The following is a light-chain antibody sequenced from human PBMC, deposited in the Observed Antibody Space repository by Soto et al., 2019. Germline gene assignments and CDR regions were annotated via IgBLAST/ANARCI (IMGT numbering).Light chain of an antibody. CDR1: SSDVGGYNF. J-gene: IGLJ1*01. V-gene: IGLV2-14*03. Sequence: QSALTQPASVSGSPGQSITISCTGTSSDVGGYNFVSWFQQHPGKAPKLMIFEVTSRPSGVSNRFSGSKSGNTASLTISGLQPEDEADYYCSSYTTSSTLVFGTGTKVTAL. CDR2: EVT. CDR3: SSYTTSSTLV.